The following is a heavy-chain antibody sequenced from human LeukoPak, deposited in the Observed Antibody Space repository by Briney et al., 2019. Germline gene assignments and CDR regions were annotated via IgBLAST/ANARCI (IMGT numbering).Heavy chain of an antibody. CDR1: GGSISSYY. CDR2: IYYSGST. D-gene: IGHD3-10*01. CDR3: AGYGSGSGAFDI. J-gene: IGHJ3*02. Sequence: SETLSLTCTVSGGSISSYYWSWIRQPPGKGLEWIGYIYYSGSTNYNPSLKSRVTISVDTSKNQFSLKLSSLTAADTAVYYCAGYGSGSGAFDIWGQGTMVTVSS. V-gene: IGHV4-59*01.